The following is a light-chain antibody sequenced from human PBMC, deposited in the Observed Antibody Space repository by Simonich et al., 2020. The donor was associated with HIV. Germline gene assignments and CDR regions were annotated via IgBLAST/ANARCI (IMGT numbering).Light chain of an antibody. Sequence: DVVMTQSPLSLPVTLGQPASISCRSSQSLVHTDGNTYLNWLQQRPGQSPRRLIYEVSNRDSGVPDRFSGSGSGTDFTLKISRVEAEDVGVYYCMQGIHLPYTFGQGTKLEIK. CDR3: MQGIHLPYT. CDR1: QSLVHTDGNTY. CDR2: EVS. J-gene: IGKJ2*01. V-gene: IGKV2-30*02.